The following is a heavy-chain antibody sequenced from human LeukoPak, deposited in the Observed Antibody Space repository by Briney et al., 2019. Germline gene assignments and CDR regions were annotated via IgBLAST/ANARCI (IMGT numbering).Heavy chain of an antibody. Sequence: PSETLSLTCTVSGGSISSTSYYWGWIRQPPGRGLEWIGSIYKSGSTYYYPSLKSRVTISVDTSKNQFSLRLSSVTAADTAVYYSARLASGSYGPLTPFDYWGQGTLVTVSS. CDR1: GGSISSTSYY. V-gene: IGHV4-39*07. J-gene: IGHJ4*02. CDR2: IYKSGST. CDR3: ARLASGSYGPLTPFDY. D-gene: IGHD1-26*01.